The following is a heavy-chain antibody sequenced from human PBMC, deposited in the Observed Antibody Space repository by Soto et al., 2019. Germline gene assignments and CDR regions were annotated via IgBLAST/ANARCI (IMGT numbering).Heavy chain of an antibody. CDR3: SRAARTSRLENLDF. J-gene: IGHJ4*02. D-gene: IGHD1-1*01. CDR2: ISSNGGYT. CDR1: GFDFSDYY. Sequence: QVQLVESGGGLVKPGGSLTLSCAASGFDFSDYYMTWSRQDPRKGLEWISYISSNGGYTKYADSVKGRFTISRDNAKNSVSLHMTSLRVEDTATYYCSRAARTSRLENLDFWGRGTLVTVSS. V-gene: IGHV3-11*05.